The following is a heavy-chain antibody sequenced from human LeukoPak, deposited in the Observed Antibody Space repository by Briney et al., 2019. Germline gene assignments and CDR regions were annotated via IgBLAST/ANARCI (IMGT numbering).Heavy chain of an antibody. V-gene: IGHV4-59*01. Sequence: SETLSLTCTVSGGSISSYYWSWIRQPPGKGLEWIGYIYYSGSTNYNPSLKSRVTISVDTSKNQFSLKLSSVAAADTAVYYCARGPYGGLTYWGQGTLVTVSS. D-gene: IGHD4-23*01. CDR3: ARGPYGGLTY. CDR2: IYYSGST. J-gene: IGHJ4*02. CDR1: GGSISSYY.